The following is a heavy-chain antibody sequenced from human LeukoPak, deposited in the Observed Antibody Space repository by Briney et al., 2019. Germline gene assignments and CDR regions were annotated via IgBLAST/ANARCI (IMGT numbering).Heavy chain of an antibody. D-gene: IGHD2-2*01. CDR1: GFTFSTYN. V-gene: IGHV3-21*01. CDR2: ISGSSSSTSI. CDR3: ARVGVVPAAIPDGFDI. J-gene: IGHJ3*02. Sequence: GGSLRLSCTASGFTFSTYNMNWVRQAPGKGLEWVSSISGSSSSTSIYYADSVKGRFTISRDNAKNSLYLQMNSLRPEDTAVYYCARVGVVPAAIPDGFDIWGQGTMVTVSS.